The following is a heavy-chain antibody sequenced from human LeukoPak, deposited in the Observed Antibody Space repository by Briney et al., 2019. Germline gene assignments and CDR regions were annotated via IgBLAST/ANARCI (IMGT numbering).Heavy chain of an antibody. V-gene: IGHV3-33*01. CDR2: IWFDGSYK. CDR1: GFTFSSYG. CDR3: ARTTAATHGVFDY. J-gene: IGHJ4*02. Sequence: GGSLRLSCAASGFTFSSYGMLWVRQAPGKGLEWVALIWFDGSYKYYVDSVKGRFTISRDYSKNTVYLQMNSLRAEDTALYYCARTTAATHGVFDYWGQGTLVTVSS. D-gene: IGHD2-15*01.